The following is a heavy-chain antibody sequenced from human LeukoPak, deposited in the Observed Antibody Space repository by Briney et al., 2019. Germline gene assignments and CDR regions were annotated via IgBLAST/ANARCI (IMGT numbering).Heavy chain of an antibody. J-gene: IGHJ3*02. CDR3: ARDLGSSWYRAFDI. CDR2: ISSSSSTI. D-gene: IGHD6-13*01. Sequence: GGSLRLSCAAPGFTFSSYSMNWVRQAPGKGLEWVSYISSSSSTIYYADSVKGRFTISRDNAKNSLYLQMNSLRAEDTAVYYCARDLGSSWYRAFDIWGQGTMVTVSS. CDR1: GFTFSSYS. V-gene: IGHV3-48*01.